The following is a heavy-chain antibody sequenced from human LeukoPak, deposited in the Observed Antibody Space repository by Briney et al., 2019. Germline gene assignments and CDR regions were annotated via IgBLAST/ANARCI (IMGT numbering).Heavy chain of an antibody. CDR1: GGSISSSSYY. J-gene: IGHJ6*02. V-gene: IGHV4-61*03. CDR2: IYYTGTT. CDR3: ARNMFRGLMDV. Sequence: PSETLSLTCTVSGGSISSSSYYWGWIRQPPGNGLEWIGYIYYTGTTTYNPSLKSRVTISVDTSKNHFSLKLTSVTAADTAVYYCARNMFRGLMDVWGQGTTVTVSS. D-gene: IGHD3-10*01.